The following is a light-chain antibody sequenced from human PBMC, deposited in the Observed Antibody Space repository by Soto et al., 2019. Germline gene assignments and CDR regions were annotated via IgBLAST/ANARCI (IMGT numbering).Light chain of an antibody. Sequence: DIVMTQSPDSLAVSLGERATFNCKSSQSILDRSKNKYYLAWYQQKSGQPPKLLIYLASLREPGVPGRFTGTGSCTDFTLTNTTLQAEDVAVYYCQQYFTSPWTFGQGTKVEI. CDR1: QSILDRSKNKYY. J-gene: IGKJ1*01. CDR3: QQYFTSPWT. V-gene: IGKV4-1*01. CDR2: LAS.